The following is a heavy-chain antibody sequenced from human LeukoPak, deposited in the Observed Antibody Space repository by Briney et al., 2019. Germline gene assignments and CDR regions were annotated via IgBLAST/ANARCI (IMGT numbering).Heavy chain of an antibody. J-gene: IGHJ4*02. V-gene: IGHV3-53*01. CDR1: GFTVSSNY. CDR2: ISSGGSA. D-gene: IGHD2-15*01. CDR3: ARRYCSGGNCYFDY. Sequence: GGSLRLSCAASGFTVSSNYMGWVRQAPGRGLEWVSLISSGGSAYYADSVKGRFTISRDNSKNTLYLQMNSLRAEGTALYYCARRYCSGGNCYFDYWGQGTLVTVSS.